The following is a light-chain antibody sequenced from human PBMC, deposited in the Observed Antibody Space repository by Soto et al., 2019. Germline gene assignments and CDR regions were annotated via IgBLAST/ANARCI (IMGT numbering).Light chain of an antibody. CDR3: TSYTSSGPWV. J-gene: IGLJ3*02. V-gene: IGLV2-14*01. Sequence: QSVLTQPASVSGSPGQSITISCTGTRGDVGGYNYVSWYQLDPGKAPKLIIYEVNNRPSGVSNRFSGSKSGNTASLTISGLQAEDEADYYCTSYTSSGPWVFGGGTKLTVL. CDR2: EVN. CDR1: RGDVGGYNY.